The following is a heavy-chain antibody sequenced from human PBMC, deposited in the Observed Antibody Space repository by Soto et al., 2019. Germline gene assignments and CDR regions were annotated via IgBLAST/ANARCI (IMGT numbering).Heavy chain of an antibody. CDR3: ARGSRVKPSSIDY. V-gene: IGHV4-4*02. J-gene: IGHJ4*02. D-gene: IGHD3-10*01. CDR1: GGSISSSNW. Sequence: PSETLSLTCAVSGGSISSSNWWSWVRQPPGKGLEWIGEIYHSGSTNYNPSLNSRVTISVDKSKNQFSLKLSSVTAADTAVYYCARGSRVKPSSIDYWGQGTLVTVSS. CDR2: IYHSGST.